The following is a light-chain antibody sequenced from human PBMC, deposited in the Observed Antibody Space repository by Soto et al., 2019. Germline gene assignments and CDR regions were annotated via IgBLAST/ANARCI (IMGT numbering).Light chain of an antibody. Sequence: EIVMTQSPATLSVSPGERATLSCRASQSVSRNLAWYQQKPGQAPRLLIYGASTRATGIPARFSGSGSGTEFTLTISSLQSEDFAVDYCQHYNDWPPEYTFGQGTKLEIK. CDR3: QHYNDWPPEYT. J-gene: IGKJ2*01. CDR2: GAS. CDR1: QSVSRN. V-gene: IGKV3-15*01.